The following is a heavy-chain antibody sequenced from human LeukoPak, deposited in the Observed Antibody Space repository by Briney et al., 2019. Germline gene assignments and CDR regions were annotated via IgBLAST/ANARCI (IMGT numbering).Heavy chain of an antibody. CDR1: GFTFSSYW. Sequence: PGGSLRLSCAASGFTFSSYWMHWVRQAPGKGLVWVSRINSDGSSTSYADSVKGRFTISRDNAKNTLYLQMNSLRAEDTAVYYCARGEYYYDSSGYYYGYDYWGQGTLVTVSS. CDR2: INSDGSST. D-gene: IGHD3-22*01. CDR3: ARGEYYYDSSGYYYGYDY. V-gene: IGHV3-74*01. J-gene: IGHJ4*02.